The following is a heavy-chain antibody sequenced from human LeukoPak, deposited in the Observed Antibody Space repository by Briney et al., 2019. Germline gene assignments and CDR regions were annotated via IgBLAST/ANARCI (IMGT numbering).Heavy chain of an antibody. J-gene: IGHJ2*01. CDR2: ITSGGST. CDR1: GFTFSSYA. CDR3: AKRSMDYYWSFDL. V-gene: IGHV3-23*01. Sequence: GSLRLSCAASGFTFSSYAMSWVRQAPGKGLEWVSAITSGGSTYYADSVKGRFTISRDNSKNTLYLQMNSLRAEDTAVYYCAKRSMDYYWSFDLWGRGTLVTVSS. D-gene: IGHD2/OR15-2a*01.